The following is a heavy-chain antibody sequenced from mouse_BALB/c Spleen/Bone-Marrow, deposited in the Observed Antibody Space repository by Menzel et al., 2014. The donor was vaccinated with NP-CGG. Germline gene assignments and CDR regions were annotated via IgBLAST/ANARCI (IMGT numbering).Heavy chain of an antibody. D-gene: IGHD1-1*01. Sequence: EVQLQQSGAELVKPGASVKLSCTASGFNIKDTYMHWVKQRPEQGLEWIGRIDPANGNTKDDPKFQGKATITADTSSNTAYLQLSSLTSEDTAVYYCARYYYGFYFDYWGQGTTLTVSS. CDR1: GFNIKDTY. J-gene: IGHJ2*01. CDR2: IDPANGNT. CDR3: ARYYYGFYFDY. V-gene: IGHV14-3*02.